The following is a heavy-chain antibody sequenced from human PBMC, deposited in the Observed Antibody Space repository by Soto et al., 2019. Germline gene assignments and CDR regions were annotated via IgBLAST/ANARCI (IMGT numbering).Heavy chain of an antibody. D-gene: IGHD6-19*01. Sequence: EVQLLESGGGLLQPGGSLRLSCAASGFTFSSYAMSWVRQAPGKGLEWVSAMSGSGGSTYYADSVKGRFTISRDNAKNSLYLQMNSLRAEDTALYYCAKVYSSGGYYSLEGNYFDYWGQGTLVTVSS. J-gene: IGHJ4*02. CDR1: GFTFSSYA. CDR2: MSGSGGST. V-gene: IGHV3-23*01. CDR3: AKVYSSGGYYSLEGNYFDY.